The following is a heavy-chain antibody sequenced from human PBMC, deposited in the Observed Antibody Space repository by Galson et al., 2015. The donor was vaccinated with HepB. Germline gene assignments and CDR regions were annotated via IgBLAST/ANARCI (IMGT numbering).Heavy chain of an antibody. CDR1: GFTFSNAW. V-gene: IGHV3-15*01. CDR2: IKSKTDGGTT. Sequence: SLRLSCAASGFTFSNAWMSWVRQAPGKGLEWVGRIKSKTDGGTTDYAAPVKGRFTISRDDSKNTLYLQMNSLKTEDTAVYYCTTDLSEMLKEDLPMYNWFDPWGQGTLVTVSS. CDR3: TTDLSEMLKEDLPMYNWFDP. D-gene: IGHD2-8*01. J-gene: IGHJ5*02.